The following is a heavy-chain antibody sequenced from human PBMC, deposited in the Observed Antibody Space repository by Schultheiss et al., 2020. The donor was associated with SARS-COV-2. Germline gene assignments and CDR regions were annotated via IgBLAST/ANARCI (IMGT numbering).Heavy chain of an antibody. J-gene: IGHJ4*02. V-gene: IGHV1-69*10. D-gene: IGHD3-3*01. CDR1: GYTFTGYY. CDR2: IIPIFGIA. CDR3: AKDRHYHFWTAHSPSYFDY. Sequence: SVKVSCKASGYTFTGYYMHWVRQAPGQGLEWMGGIIPIFGIANYAQKFQGRVTITADKSTSTAYMELSSLRSEDTAVYYCAKDRHYHFWTAHSPSYFDYWGQGTLVTVSS.